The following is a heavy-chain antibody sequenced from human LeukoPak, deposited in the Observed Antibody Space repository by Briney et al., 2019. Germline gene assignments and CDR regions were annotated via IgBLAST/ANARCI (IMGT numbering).Heavy chain of an antibody. J-gene: IGHJ4*02. Sequence: PGGSLRLSCAASGFTFSSYSMNWVRQAPGKGLEWVSSISNSSSYIYYADSVKGRFTISRDNAKNSLYLHMNSLRAEATAVYYCARAAGEMATIRYWGQGTLVTVSS. V-gene: IGHV3-21*01. D-gene: IGHD5-24*01. CDR2: ISNSSSYI. CDR1: GFTFSSYS. CDR3: ARAAGEMATIRY.